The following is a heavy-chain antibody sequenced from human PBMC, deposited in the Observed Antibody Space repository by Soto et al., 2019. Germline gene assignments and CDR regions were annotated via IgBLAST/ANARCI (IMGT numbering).Heavy chain of an antibody. CDR1: GADITNGDYY. Sequence: QVQLQESGPGLVKPSQALSLTCTVSGADITNGDYYWTWVRQPPGKGLEWIGSIYHTGTAFYNPSLTSRVTMSVDASKNQFSLSLFSVTAADTGLFFCARGNRGYDYWCQGTLVTVSS. V-gene: IGHV4-30-4*01. D-gene: IGHD5-12*01. CDR2: IYHTGTA. J-gene: IGHJ4*02. CDR3: ARGNRGYDY.